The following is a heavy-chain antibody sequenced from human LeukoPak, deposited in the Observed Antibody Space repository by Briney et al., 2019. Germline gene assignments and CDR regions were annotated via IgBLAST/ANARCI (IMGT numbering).Heavy chain of an antibody. J-gene: IGHJ6*02. V-gene: IGHV4-30-4*01. CDR2: IYYSGST. CDR3: ARLSSNSFYYYYGMDV. Sequence: SETLSLTRTVSGGSISSGDYYWSWIRQPPGKGLEWIGYIYYSGSTYYNPSLKSRVTISVDTSKNQFSLKLSSVTAADTAVYYCARLSSNSFYYYYGMDVWGQGTTVTVSS. D-gene: IGHD4-23*01. CDR1: GGSISSGDYY.